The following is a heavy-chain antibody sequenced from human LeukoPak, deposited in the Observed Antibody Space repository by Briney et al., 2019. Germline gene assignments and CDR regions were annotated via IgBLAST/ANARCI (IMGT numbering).Heavy chain of an antibody. CDR1: GGSFSDNY. V-gene: IGHV4-34*01. J-gene: IGHJ1*01. CDR2: INHSGGT. CDR3: ARGRWDVRFQN. D-gene: IGHD4-23*01. Sequence: PSETLSLTCAVYGGSFSDNYWSWIRQPPGEGLGWIGEINHSGGTNYNSSLKSRVTISQDTSKNQFFLKLYFVTAADTAVYYCARGRWDVRFQNWGQGTLVTVSS.